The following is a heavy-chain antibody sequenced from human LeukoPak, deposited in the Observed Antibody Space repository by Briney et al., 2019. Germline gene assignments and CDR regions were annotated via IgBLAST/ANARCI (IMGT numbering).Heavy chain of an antibody. CDR2: IYYSGST. CDR1: GGSISSYY. Sequence: SETLSLTCTVSGGSISSYYWSWIRQPPGKGLEWIGYIYYSGSTNYNPSLKSRVTISVDTSKNQFSLKLSSVTAADPAVYYCARATTQYYYGSGSSHFDYWGQGTLVTVSS. CDR3: ARATTQYYYGSGSSHFDY. V-gene: IGHV4-59*01. J-gene: IGHJ4*02. D-gene: IGHD3-10*01.